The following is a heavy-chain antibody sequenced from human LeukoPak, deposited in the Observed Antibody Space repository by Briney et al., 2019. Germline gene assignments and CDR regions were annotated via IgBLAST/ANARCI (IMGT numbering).Heavy chain of an antibody. D-gene: IGHD5-18*01. V-gene: IGHV4-34*01. J-gene: IGHJ6*02. CDR3: AKVGSGFGYSFGPTLNYYGMDV. CDR1: GGSFSGYY. CDR2: INHSGTT. Sequence: SETLSLTCAVYGGSFSGYYWSWIRQPPGKGLEWIGEINHSGTTNNNPSLKRRVTVSVDTSKNQFSLKMSSVTAEDTAVYYCAKVGSGFGYSFGPTLNYYGMDVWGQGTTVTVSS.